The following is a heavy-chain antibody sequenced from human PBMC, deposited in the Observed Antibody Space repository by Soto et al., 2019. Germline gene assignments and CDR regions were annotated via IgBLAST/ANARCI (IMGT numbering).Heavy chain of an antibody. CDR1: GGTFSRYA. J-gene: IGHJ6*02. CDR3: ARAQGSSTSLEIYYYYYYGMDV. Sequence: QVQLVQSGAEVKKPGSSVKVSCKASGGTFSRYAIRCVRQATGQGLEWMGGIIPISGTANYAQKFQGRVTITADESTSTAYMELSSLRSEDTSVYYCARAQGSSTSLEIYYYYYYGMDVWGQGTTVTVSS. V-gene: IGHV1-69*01. D-gene: IGHD2-2*01. CDR2: IIPISGTA.